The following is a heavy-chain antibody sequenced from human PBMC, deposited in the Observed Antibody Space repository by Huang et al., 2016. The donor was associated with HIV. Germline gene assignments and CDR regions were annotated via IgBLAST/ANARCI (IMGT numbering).Heavy chain of an antibody. J-gene: IGHJ6*02. D-gene: IGHD3-3*01. V-gene: IGHV4-34*02. Sequence: QMQLQQRGAGLLKPSETLSLTCGVSGGSFTGNYLTWIRQAPGKGLEWIGEVNDSGDTKYSPSLNGRVTISLDKSNRELSLNLRSVTAAYTAGYYCARQWTILEWLLGLDVWGQGTTVIVSS. CDR3: ARQWTILEWLLGLDV. CDR2: VNDSGDT. CDR1: GGSFTGNY.